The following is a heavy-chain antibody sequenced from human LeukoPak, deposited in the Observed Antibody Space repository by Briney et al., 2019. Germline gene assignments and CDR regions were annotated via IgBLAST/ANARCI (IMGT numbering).Heavy chain of an antibody. D-gene: IGHD3-3*01. CDR2: IYTSGST. CDR3: ARGWSGYKDY. V-gene: IGHV4-61*02. CDR1: GGSISSGSYY. Sequence: PSQTLSLTCTVSGGSISSGSYYWSWIRQPAGKGLEWIGRIYTSGSTNYNPSLKSRVTISVDTSKNQFSLKLSSVTAADTAVYYSARGWSGYKDYWGQGTLVTVSS. J-gene: IGHJ4*02.